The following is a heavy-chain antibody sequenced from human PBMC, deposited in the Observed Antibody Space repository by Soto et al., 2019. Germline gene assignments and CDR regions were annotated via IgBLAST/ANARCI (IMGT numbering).Heavy chain of an antibody. D-gene: IGHD6-19*01. Sequence: ASVKVSCKASGYTFTSYGISWVRQAPGQGPEWMGWISAYNGNTNYAQKLQGRVTMTTDTSTSTAYMELRSLRSDDTAVYYCARDPRYSSGWYGDAFDIWGQGTMVTVSS. CDR2: ISAYNGNT. CDR1: GYTFTSYG. CDR3: ARDPRYSSGWYGDAFDI. J-gene: IGHJ3*02. V-gene: IGHV1-18*01.